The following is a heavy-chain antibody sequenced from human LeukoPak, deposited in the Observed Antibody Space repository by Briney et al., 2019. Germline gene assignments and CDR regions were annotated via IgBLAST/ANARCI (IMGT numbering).Heavy chain of an antibody. Sequence: SETLSLTCAVYGGSFSGYYWSWIRQPPGKGLEWIGEINHSGSTNYNPSLKSRVTISVDTSKNQFSLKLSSVTAADTAVYYSARGRSSSLTQAYYYYYYGMDVWGQGTTVTVSS. CDR3: ARGRSSSLTQAYYYYYYGMDV. CDR1: GGSFSGYY. CDR2: INHSGST. D-gene: IGHD6-6*01. V-gene: IGHV4-34*01. J-gene: IGHJ6*02.